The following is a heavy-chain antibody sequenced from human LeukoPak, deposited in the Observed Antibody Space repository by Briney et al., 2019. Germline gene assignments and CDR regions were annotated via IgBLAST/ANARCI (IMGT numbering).Heavy chain of an antibody. J-gene: IGHJ4*02. CDR1: GYTFTDYY. CDR2: IHPNSGAT. CDR3: SREDF. Sequence: ASVKVSCEASGYTFTDYYLHWVRQASGQGLEWMGWIHPNSGATTYAQKFQGRVSMTRDTSINTVFMELSRLTFDDTAVYYCSREDFWGQGTLVTVSS. V-gene: IGHV1-2*02.